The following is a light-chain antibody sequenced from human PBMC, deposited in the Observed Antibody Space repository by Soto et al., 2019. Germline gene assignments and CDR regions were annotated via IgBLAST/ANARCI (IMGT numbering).Light chain of an antibody. CDR1: SSDIGGYNY. Sequence: QSVLTQPASVSGSPGQSVTISCTGSSSDIGGYNYVSWYQQHPGKAPKLMIYEVSNRPSGVSNRFSGSKSGNTASLTISGLQAEDDADYYCSSRSSDITYVFGTGTKLTVL. CDR2: EVS. CDR3: SSRSSDITYV. V-gene: IGLV2-14*01. J-gene: IGLJ1*01.